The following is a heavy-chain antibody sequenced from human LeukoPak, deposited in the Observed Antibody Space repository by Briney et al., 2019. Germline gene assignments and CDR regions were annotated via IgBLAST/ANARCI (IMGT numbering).Heavy chain of an antibody. J-gene: IGHJ5*02. CDR3: ARGFYTYDQ. CDR2: ISSSDNTI. CDR1: GFTFSDYY. D-gene: IGHD5-24*01. Sequence: GGSLRLSCAASGFTFSDYYMSWIRQAPGKGLEWVSSISSSDNTIYYTDSVKGRLAISRDNAKNSLYLQMKSLRAEDTAVYYCARGFYTYDQWGQGTLVTVSS. V-gene: IGHV3-11*04.